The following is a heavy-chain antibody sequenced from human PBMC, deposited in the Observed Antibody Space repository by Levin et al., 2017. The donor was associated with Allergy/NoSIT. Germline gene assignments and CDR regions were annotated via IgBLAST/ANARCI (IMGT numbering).Heavy chain of an antibody. Sequence: ASVKVSCKASGYTFTSYYMHWVRQAPGQGLEWMGIINPSGGSTSYAQKFQGRVAMTRDTSTSTVYMELSSLRSEDTAVYYCARGAGSYGYARGNWFDPWGQGTLVTVSS. D-gene: IGHD5-18*01. CDR3: ARGAGSYGYARGNWFDP. V-gene: IGHV1-46*01. CDR2: INPSGGST. J-gene: IGHJ5*02. CDR1: GYTFTSYY.